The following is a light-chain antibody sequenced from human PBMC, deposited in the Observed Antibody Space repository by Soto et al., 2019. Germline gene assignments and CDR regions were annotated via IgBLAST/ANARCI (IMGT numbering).Light chain of an antibody. V-gene: IGKV3-20*01. J-gene: IGKJ2*01. Sequence: EIVLTQSPGTLSLSPGERATLSCRASQSVSGSCLAWYQQKPGQAPRLLIYGASSRATGIPDRFSGIGSGTDFTLTIIRLEPADFAVYYCQQYGNSPYTFGQGTKLEIK. CDR2: GAS. CDR1: QSVSGSC. CDR3: QQYGNSPYT.